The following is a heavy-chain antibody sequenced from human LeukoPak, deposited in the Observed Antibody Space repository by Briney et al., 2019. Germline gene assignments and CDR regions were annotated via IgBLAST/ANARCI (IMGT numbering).Heavy chain of an antibody. V-gene: IGHV3-30*18. J-gene: IGHJ3*02. CDR3: AKSHWSDVEAFDI. Sequence: GRSLRLSCAASGFTFSSYGMHWVRQAPGKGLEWVAVISYDGSNKYYADSVKGRFTISRDNSKNTLYLQMNSLRAEDTAVYYCAKSHWSDVEAFDIWGQGTMVTVSS. D-gene: IGHD1-1*01. CDR2: ISYDGSNK. CDR1: GFTFSSYG.